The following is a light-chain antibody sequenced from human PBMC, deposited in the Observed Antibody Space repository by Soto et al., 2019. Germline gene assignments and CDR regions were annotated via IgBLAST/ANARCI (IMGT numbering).Light chain of an antibody. Sequence: QSALTQPVSVSGSPGQSITISCAGTSSDVGSYNLVSWYQQYPGKAPQLMIYEVSKRPSGVSSRFSGSKSGNTASLTISGLQAEDQADYYCCSYAGSSTSLFGGGTQLTVL. CDR2: EVS. J-gene: IGLJ2*01. CDR3: CSYAGSSTSL. V-gene: IGLV2-23*02. CDR1: SSDVGSYNL.